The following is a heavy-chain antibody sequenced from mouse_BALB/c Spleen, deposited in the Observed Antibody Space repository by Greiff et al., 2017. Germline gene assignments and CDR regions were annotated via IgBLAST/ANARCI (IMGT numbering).Heavy chain of an antibody. CDR3: ARSVREDAMDY. J-gene: IGHJ4*01. CDR1: GFTFSSFG. D-gene: IGHD2-14*01. Sequence: EVKLVESGGGLVQPGGSRKLSCAASGFTFSSFGMHWVRQAPEKGLEWVAYISSCSSTIYYADTVKGRFTISRDNPKNTLFLQMTSLRSEDTAMYYCARSVREDAMDYWGQGTSVTVSS. CDR2: ISSCSSTI. V-gene: IGHV5-17*02.